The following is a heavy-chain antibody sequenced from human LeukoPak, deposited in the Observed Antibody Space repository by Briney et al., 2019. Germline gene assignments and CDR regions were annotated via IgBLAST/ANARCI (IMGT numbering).Heavy chain of an antibody. V-gene: IGHV3-21*01. D-gene: IGHD2-2*01. J-gene: IGHJ4*02. Sequence: PGGSLRLSCAASGFTFRSYSMNWVRQAPGKGLEWVSFISSSSSYIDYADSVKGRFTISRDNSKNTLYLQMNSLRAEDTAVYYCARETLSYAYFDYWGQGTLVTVSS. CDR3: ARETLSYAYFDY. CDR2: ISSSSSYI. CDR1: GFTFRSYS.